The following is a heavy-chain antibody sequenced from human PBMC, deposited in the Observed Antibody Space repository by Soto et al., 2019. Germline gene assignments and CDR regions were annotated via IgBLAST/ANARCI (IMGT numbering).Heavy chain of an antibody. CDR1: GGSFTSNNW. CDR3: ASRDPGTSVDY. J-gene: IGHJ4*02. D-gene: IGHD1-7*01. V-gene: IGHV4-4*02. Sequence: TSETLSLTCAVSGGSFTSNNWWTWVRQPPGQGLEWIGEIYRTGSTNYNPSLKIRVTMSLDKSENQFSLKVTSLTAADTAVYYCASRDPGTSVDYWGQGTLVTSPQ. CDR2: IYRTGST.